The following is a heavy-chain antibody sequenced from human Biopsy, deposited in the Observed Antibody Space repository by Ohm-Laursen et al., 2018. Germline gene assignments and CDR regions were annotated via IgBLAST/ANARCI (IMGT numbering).Heavy chain of an antibody. V-gene: IGHV1-18*01. J-gene: IGHJ4*02. CDR2: ISVYNGKT. D-gene: IGHD1-26*01. Sequence: ASVKVSCKASGYTFGNYGISWVRQAPGQGLERMGWISVYNGKTDYPHKFQGRVTLTTDTSTSTAYMELRSLTSDDTAIYYCARDVVGRGASFFDFWGQGTSVTVSS. CDR3: ARDVVGRGASFFDF. CDR1: GYTFGNYG.